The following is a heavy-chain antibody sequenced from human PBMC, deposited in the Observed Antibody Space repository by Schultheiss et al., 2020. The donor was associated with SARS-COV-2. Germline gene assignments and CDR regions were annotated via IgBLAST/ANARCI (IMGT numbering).Heavy chain of an antibody. V-gene: IGHV3-7*03. J-gene: IGHJ4*02. CDR1: GFTFSSYW. Sequence: GGSLRLSCAASGFTFSSYWMSWVRQAPGKGLEWVANIKQDGSEKYYVDSVKGRFTISRDNAKNSLYLQMNSLRAEDTALYYCAREGYSSSRFFDYWGQGTLVTVSS. CDR3: AREGYSSSRFFDY. CDR2: IKQDGSEK. D-gene: IGHD6-13*01.